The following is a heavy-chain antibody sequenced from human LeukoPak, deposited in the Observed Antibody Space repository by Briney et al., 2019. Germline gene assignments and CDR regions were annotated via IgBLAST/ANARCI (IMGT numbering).Heavy chain of an antibody. D-gene: IGHD3-22*01. CDR1: GGSISSGGYY. Sequence: SESLSLTCTVSGGSISSGGYYWSWIRQHPGKGLEWIGYIYYSGSAYYNPSLRSRVTISVDTSKNQFSLKLNSVTAADTAVYYCARDLVTSSGFDYWGQGILVTVSS. CDR2: IYYSGSA. CDR3: ARDLVTSSGFDY. V-gene: IGHV4-31*03. J-gene: IGHJ4*02.